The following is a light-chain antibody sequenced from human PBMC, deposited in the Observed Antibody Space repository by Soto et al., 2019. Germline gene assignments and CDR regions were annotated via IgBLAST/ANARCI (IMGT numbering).Light chain of an antibody. CDR2: GAS. V-gene: IGKV3-15*01. CDR3: QQYNNWPRT. CDR1: QSVSSN. J-gene: IGKJ1*01. Sequence: EIVMTQPPATLSVSPGERATLSCRASQSVSSNLAWYQQKPGQAPRLLIYGASTRATGIPARFSGSGSGTEFTLTISGLQSADFAVYYCQQYNNWPRTFGQGTKVEIK.